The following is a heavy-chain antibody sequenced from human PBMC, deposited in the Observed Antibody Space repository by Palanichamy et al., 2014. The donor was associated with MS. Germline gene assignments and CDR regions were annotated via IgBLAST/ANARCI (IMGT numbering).Heavy chain of an antibody. J-gene: IGHJ6*02. CDR3: ATPLNWNYYYYAVDV. D-gene: IGHD1-1*01. CDR1: GYTLPELS. CDR2: FDPEDDET. Sequence: QVQLVQSGAEVKKPGASVKVSCKVSGYTLPELSMHWVRQAPGKGLEWMGGFDPEDDETLYAQKFQGRVTLTEDTSTDTAYMELSSLRSEDTAVYYCATPLNWNYYYYAVDVWGQGTTVTVSS. V-gene: IGHV1-24*01.